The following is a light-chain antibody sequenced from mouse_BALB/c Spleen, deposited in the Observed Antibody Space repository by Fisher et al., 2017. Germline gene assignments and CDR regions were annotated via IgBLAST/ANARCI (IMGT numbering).Light chain of an antibody. CDR2: STS. V-gene: IGKV4-57-1*01. Sequence: DIVITQSTAIMSASPGEKVTMTCRASSSVSSSYLHWYQQKSGASPKFWIYSTSNLASGVPARFSGSGSGTSYSLTISSVEAEDAATYYCHQYHRSPPTFGGGTKLEIK. J-gene: IGKJ2*01. CDR1: SSVSSSY. CDR3: HQYHRSPPT.